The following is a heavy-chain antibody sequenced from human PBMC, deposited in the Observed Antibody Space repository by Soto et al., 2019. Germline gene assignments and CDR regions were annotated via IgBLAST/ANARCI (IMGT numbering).Heavy chain of an antibody. CDR1: GFTFSNYY. J-gene: IGHJ4*02. CDR3: AGSFTSDYSEIDC. V-gene: IGHV3-11*01. Sequence: GGSLRLSCAASGFTFSNYYMCWIRQPQEKGLELDSNINSSCSSIYYDDPLKDRFTITTENTKNSLYLQKNSLRAADTAVDYCAGSFTSDYSEIDCWGQGTLVTVSS. D-gene: IGHD4-4*01. CDR2: INSSCSSI.